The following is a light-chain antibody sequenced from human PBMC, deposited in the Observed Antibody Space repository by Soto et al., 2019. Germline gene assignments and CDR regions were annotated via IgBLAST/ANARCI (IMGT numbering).Light chain of an antibody. CDR1: QTISSW. CDR2: KAS. V-gene: IGKV1-5*03. J-gene: IGKJ1*01. CDR3: QHYNSYSEA. Sequence: DIQVTQSPSTLSGSVGDRVTITCRASQTISSWLAWYQQKPGKAPKLLIYKASTLKSGAPSRFSGSGSGTEFTLTISSLQPDDFATYYCQHYNSYSEAFGQGTKVDIK.